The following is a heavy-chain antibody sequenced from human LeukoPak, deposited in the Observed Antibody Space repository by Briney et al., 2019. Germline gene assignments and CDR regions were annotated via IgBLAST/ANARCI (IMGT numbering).Heavy chain of an antibody. V-gene: IGHV4-59*01. CDR1: GGSISSYY. D-gene: IGHD6-13*01. J-gene: IGHJ4*02. CDR2: IYYSGST. CDR3: AREAAAGKWGY. Sequence: SETLSLTCTVSGGSISSYYWSWIRQPPGKGLEWIGYIYYSGSTNYNPSLKSRVTISVDTSKNQFSLKLSSVTAADTAVYYCAREAAAGKWGYWGQGTLVTVSS.